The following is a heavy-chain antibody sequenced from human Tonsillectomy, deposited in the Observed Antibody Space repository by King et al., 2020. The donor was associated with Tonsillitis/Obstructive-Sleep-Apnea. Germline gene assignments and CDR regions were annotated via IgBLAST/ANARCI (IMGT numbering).Heavy chain of an antibody. D-gene: IGHD6-19*01. Sequence: VQLVESGGGLVQPGGSLRLSCVASGFTFSTYAMTLVRQAPGKGPEWVSGISGSNGGTYYAHSVKGRFTISRDNSKNTLYLPMNSLRADDTALYYCAKDFAAVTGDPGSWGQGTLVTVSS. CDR1: GFTFSTYA. CDR3: AKDFAAVTGDPGS. J-gene: IGHJ5*02. CDR2: ISGSNGGT. V-gene: IGHV3-23*04.